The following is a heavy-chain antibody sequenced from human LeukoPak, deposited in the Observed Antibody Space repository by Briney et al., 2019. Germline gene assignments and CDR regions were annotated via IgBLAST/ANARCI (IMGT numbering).Heavy chain of an antibody. CDR3: ARDRANFGYFDWLEDDGMDV. V-gene: IGHV4-4*07. J-gene: IGHJ6*02. CDR1: GGSISSYY. Sequence: ETLSLTCTVSGGSISSYYRSWIRQPAGKGLEWIGRIYSSGSTNYNPSLKSRVTMSVDTSKNQFSLKLSSVTAADTAVYYCARDRANFGYFDWLEDDGMDVWGQGTTVTV. CDR2: IYSSGST. D-gene: IGHD3-9*01.